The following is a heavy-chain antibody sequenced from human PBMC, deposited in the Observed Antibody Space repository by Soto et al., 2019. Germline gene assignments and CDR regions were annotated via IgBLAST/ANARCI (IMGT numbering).Heavy chain of an antibody. V-gene: IGHV4-59*11. CDR3: ARAGSSWYGKSDY. D-gene: IGHD6-13*01. J-gene: IGHJ4*01. Sequence: SETLSLTCTVSGGSITNHYWSWIRQPPGKGLEWIGYIYYSGSPNYNPSLRSRVTISVDTSKNQFFLKLNSVTAADTAVYYCARAGSSWYGKSDYWGQGILVTVS. CDR2: IYYSGSP. CDR1: GGSITNHY.